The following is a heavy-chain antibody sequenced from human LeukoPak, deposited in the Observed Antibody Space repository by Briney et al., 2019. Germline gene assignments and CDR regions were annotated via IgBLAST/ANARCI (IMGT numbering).Heavy chain of an antibody. D-gene: IGHD2-15*01. J-gene: IGHJ4*02. Sequence: GGSLRLSCAASGFTFSSYGMHWVRQAPGKGLEWVAVISYDGSNKYYADSVKGRFTISRDNSKNTLYLQMNSLRAEDTAVYYCAGVVVVAATRYFDYWGQGTLVTVSS. CDR1: GFTFSSYG. V-gene: IGHV3-30*19. CDR3: AGVVVVAATRYFDY. CDR2: ISYDGSNK.